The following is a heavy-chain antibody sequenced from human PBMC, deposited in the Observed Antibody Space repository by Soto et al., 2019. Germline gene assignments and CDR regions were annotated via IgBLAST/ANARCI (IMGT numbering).Heavy chain of an antibody. CDR3: AREMAGLGGEYDY. V-gene: IGHV1-18*01. CDR1: GYTFIKYG. D-gene: IGHD3-16*01. CDR2: ISGSSGNA. J-gene: IGHJ4*02. Sequence: QVQLVQSGAEVKNPGASVKVSCKTSGYTFIKYGVGWVRQAPGQGLEWMGWISGSSGNANYAEKVQGRITLTTDTSTSTAYIELRSLRSDDTAVYYCAREMAGLGGEYDYWGQGTLVTVSS.